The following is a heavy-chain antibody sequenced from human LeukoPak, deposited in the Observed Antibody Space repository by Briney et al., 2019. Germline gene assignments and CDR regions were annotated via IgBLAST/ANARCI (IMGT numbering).Heavy chain of an antibody. CDR3: ARGRGLGSATSRGYYYFYMDV. D-gene: IGHD2-2*01. V-gene: IGHV3-64*02. Sequence: GGSLRLSCAASGLTFSTYAMHWVRQAPGKGLESVSGISSNGGSTYYADSVKGRFTISRDNSNNTLYLQMGSLRAEDTAVYFCARGRGLGSATSRGYYYFYMDVWGKGTTVTVSS. J-gene: IGHJ6*03. CDR1: GLTFSTYA. CDR2: ISSNGGST.